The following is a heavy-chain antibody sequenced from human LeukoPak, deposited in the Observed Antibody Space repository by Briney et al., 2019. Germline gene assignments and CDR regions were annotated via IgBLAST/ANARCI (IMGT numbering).Heavy chain of an antibody. J-gene: IGHJ6*02. V-gene: IGHV3-9*01. CDR2: ISWNSGSI. CDR3: AKGGVERMYGMDV. Sequence: GGSLRLSCAASGFTFDDYAMHWVRQAPGKGLEWVSGISWNSGSIGYADSVKGRFTISRDNAKNSLYLQMNSLRAEDTALYYCAKGGVERMYGMDVWGQGTTVTVSS. CDR1: GFTFDDYA. D-gene: IGHD1-1*01.